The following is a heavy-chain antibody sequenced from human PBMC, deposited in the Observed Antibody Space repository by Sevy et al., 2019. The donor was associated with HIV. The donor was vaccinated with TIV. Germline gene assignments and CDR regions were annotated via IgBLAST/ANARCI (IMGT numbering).Heavy chain of an antibody. CDR1: GFALYDYS. CDR2: LSFGCGKI. CDR3: AREGCTRPHDY. J-gene: IGHJ4*02. V-gene: IGHV3-23*01. Sequence: GGSLRLSCAASGFALYDYSMSWSRQAPGKGLEWVATLSFGCGKINYADSVKGRFTISRDNSKNSFYLQMDNLRVEDTALYYCAREGCTRPHDYWGQGTRVTVSS. D-gene: IGHD2-8*01.